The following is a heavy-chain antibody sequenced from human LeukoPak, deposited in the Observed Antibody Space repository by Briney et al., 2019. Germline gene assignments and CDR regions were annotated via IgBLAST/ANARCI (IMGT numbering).Heavy chain of an antibody. J-gene: IGHJ3*02. Sequence: PGGSLRLSCAASGFTFSSYAMHWVRQAPGKGLEWVAVISYDGSNKYYADSVKGRFTISRDNSKNTLYLQMNSLRAEDTAVYYCAREETYYDDSSDYSDAFDIWGQGTMVTVSS. CDR2: ISYDGSNK. CDR3: AREETYYDDSSDYSDAFDI. D-gene: IGHD3-22*01. CDR1: GFTFSSYA. V-gene: IGHV3-30-3*01.